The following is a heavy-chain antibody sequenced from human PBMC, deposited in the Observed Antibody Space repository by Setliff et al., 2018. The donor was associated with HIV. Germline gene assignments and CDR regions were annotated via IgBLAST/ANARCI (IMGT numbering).Heavy chain of an antibody. CDR2: IGGSGDST. V-gene: IGHV3-23*01. Sequence: GGSLRLSCAPSGFTFGSYAMSWVRQAPGKGLEWVSVIGGSGDSTFYADSLKGRFTISRDNSKNTLYLQMNSLRAEDTAVYYCAKTLPTLYPPHDYYFAMDVWGQGTTVTVSS. CDR3: AKTLPTLYPPHDYYFAMDV. D-gene: IGHD2-15*01. CDR1: GFTFGSYA. J-gene: IGHJ6*02.